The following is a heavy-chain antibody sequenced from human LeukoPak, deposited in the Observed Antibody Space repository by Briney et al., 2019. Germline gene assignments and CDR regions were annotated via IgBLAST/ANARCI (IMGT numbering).Heavy chain of an antibody. V-gene: IGHV1-8*01. Sequence: GASVKVSCKASGYTFTSYDINWVRQATGQGLEWMGWMNPNSGNTGYAQKFQGRVTMTRNTSISTAYMELSSLRSEGTAMYYCARGRSVVAFYYYYGMDVWGHGTTVTVSS. CDR3: ARGRSVVAFYYYYGMDV. J-gene: IGHJ6*02. CDR1: GYTFTSYD. CDR2: MNPNSGNT. D-gene: IGHD3-3*02.